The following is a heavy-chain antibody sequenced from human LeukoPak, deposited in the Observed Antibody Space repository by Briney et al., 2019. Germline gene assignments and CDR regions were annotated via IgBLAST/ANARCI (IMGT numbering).Heavy chain of an antibody. V-gene: IGHV3-48*01. J-gene: IGHJ4*02. CDR3: AKDGDCSGGTCTSGPFDY. D-gene: IGHD2-15*01. Sequence: GGSLRLSCAASGFTFSTYSMNWVRQAPGKGLEWVSYISSSSTTIYYADSVKGRFTIFRDNAKNSLYLQMNSLRGEDTSVYYCAKDGDCSGGTCTSGPFDYWGQGTLVTVSS. CDR2: ISSSSTTI. CDR1: GFTFSTYS.